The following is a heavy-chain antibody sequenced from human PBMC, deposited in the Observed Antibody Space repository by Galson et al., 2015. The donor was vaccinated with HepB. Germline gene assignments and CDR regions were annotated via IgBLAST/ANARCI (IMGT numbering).Heavy chain of an antibody. J-gene: IGHJ4*02. CDR1: GFTFGDYA. Sequence: SLRLSCAASGFTFGDYAMHWVRQAPGKGLEWVSGITWNSFRIDYADSVKGRFTIARDNAKNSLYLQMNSLGREDTAWYYCAKEGTGGSLDSWGQGTLVTVST. CDR3: AKEGTGGSLDS. D-gene: IGHD5-12*01. CDR2: ITWNSFRI. V-gene: IGHV3-9*01.